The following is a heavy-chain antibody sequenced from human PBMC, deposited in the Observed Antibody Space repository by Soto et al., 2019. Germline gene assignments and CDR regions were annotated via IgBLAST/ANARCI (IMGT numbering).Heavy chain of an antibody. J-gene: IGHJ4*02. CDR1: GFIFSSYD. CDR2: IGTTGDT. Sequence: AGGSLRLSCSASGFIFSSYDMHWVRQGPGKGLEWVSAIGTTGDTNYAGSVKGRFTISRENAKNSLYLQMNSLRAGDTAIYFCARAIGPTLFDYWGQGALVTVSS. D-gene: IGHD3-22*01. V-gene: IGHV3-13*04. CDR3: ARAIGPTLFDY.